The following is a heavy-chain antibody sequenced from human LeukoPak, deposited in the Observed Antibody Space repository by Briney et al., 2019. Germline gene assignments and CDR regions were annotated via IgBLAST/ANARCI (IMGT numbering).Heavy chain of an antibody. D-gene: IGHD3-3*01. CDR1: GGSISSYY. J-gene: IGHJ3*02. V-gene: IGHV4-4*07. CDR2: IYTSGST. Sequence: NPSETLSLTCTVSGGSISSYYWSWIRQPAGKGLGWIGRIYTSGSTNYNPSLKSRVTMSVDTSKNQFSLKLSSVTAADTAVYYCARGPGLRFLEWLLPRGAFDIWGQGTMVTVSS. CDR3: ARGPGLRFLEWLLPRGAFDI.